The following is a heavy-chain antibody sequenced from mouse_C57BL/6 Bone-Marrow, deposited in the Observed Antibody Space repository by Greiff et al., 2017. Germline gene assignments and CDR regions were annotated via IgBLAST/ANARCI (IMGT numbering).Heavy chain of an antibody. CDR3: ARYDGYYVDY. D-gene: IGHD2-3*01. CDR2: IHPNSGST. J-gene: IGHJ2*01. V-gene: IGHV1-64*01. Sequence: QVQLQQSGAELVKPGASVKLSCKASGYTFTSYWMHWVKQRPGQGLEWIGMIHPNSGSTNYNEKFKSKATLTVDKSSSTAYMQLSSLTSEDSAVYYCARYDGYYVDYWGQGTTLTVSS. CDR1: GYTFTSYW.